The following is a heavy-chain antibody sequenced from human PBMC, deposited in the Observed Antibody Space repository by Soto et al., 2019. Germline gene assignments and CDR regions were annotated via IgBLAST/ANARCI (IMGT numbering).Heavy chain of an antibody. J-gene: IGHJ4*02. CDR2: IYYSGST. V-gene: IGHV4-31*03. CDR1: GGSISSGGYY. CDR3: ARSFGGAAAGPFDY. D-gene: IGHD6-13*01. Sequence: QVQLQESGPGLVKPSQTLSLTSTVSGGSISSGGYYWSWIRQHPGKGLEWIGYIYYSGSTYYNPSLKRRVTISVDTCKNQFSPKLSSVTAAGTAVYYCARSFGGAAAGPFDYWGQGTLVTVSS.